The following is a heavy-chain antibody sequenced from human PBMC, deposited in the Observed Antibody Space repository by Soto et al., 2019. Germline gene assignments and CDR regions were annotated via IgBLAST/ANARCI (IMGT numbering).Heavy chain of an antibody. D-gene: IGHD2-2*01. CDR3: ARGRGYFRYCSSTSCYASWFDP. J-gene: IGHJ5*02. Sequence: SETLSLTCAVYGGSFSGYYWSWIRQPPGKGLEWIGEINHSGSTNYNPSLKSRVTISVDTSKNQFSLKLSSVTAADTAVYYCARGRGYFRYCSSTSCYASWFDPWGQGTLVTVSS. CDR2: INHSGST. V-gene: IGHV4-34*01. CDR1: GGSFSGYY.